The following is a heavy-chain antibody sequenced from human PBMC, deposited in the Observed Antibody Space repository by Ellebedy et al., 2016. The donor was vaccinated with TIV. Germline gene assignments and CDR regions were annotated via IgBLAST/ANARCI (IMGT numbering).Heavy chain of an antibody. D-gene: IGHD5-12*01. CDR3: VKGGDIVATNWFDP. V-gene: IGHV3-64D*06. CDR2: ISGNGGST. Sequence: GESLKISCAASGFTFSSYVIHWVRQAPGKGLEYVSAISGNGGSTYYADSVKGRFTISRDNSKNTLYLQMSSLRAEDTAVYYCVKGGDIVATNWFDPWGQGTLVTVSS. J-gene: IGHJ5*02. CDR1: GFTFSSYV.